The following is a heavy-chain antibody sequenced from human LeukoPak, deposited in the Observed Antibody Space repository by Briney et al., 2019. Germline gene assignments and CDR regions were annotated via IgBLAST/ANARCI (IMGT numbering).Heavy chain of an antibody. CDR3: TRVADGDYVRFRYFDY. V-gene: IGHV3-49*04. Sequence: GGSLRLSCTASGFTFGDYAMSWVRQAPGKGLEWVGFIRSKAYGGTTEYAASVKGRFTISRDDSKSIAYLQMNSLKTEDTAVYYCTRVADGDYVRFRYFDYWGQGTLVTVSS. CDR2: IRSKAYGGTT. CDR1: GFTFGDYA. J-gene: IGHJ4*02. D-gene: IGHD4-17*01.